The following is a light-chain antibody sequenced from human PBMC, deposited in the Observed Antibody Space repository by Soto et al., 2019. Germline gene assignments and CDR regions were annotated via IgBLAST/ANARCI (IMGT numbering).Light chain of an antibody. Sequence: DIQITQSPSTLSASVGDRVTITCRASQNINSWLDWYQQKPGKAPKFLIYDASSLESGVPSRFSGSGSGTEFTLTISSLQPDDFATYYCQHYNSYLWTFGQGTKVEIK. CDR1: QNINSW. CDR2: DAS. V-gene: IGKV1-5*01. CDR3: QHYNSYLWT. J-gene: IGKJ1*01.